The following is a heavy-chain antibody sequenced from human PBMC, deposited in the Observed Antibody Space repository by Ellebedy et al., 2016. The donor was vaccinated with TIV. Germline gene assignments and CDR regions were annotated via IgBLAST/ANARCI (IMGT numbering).Heavy chain of an antibody. V-gene: IGHV3-74*03. CDR1: GFSFGSYW. Sequence: GESLKISCAASGFSFGSYWMLWVRQPPGKGLEWVSRIKPDGSDITYADSVRGRFTISRDNAKNTLYLQMNSLRAEDTAVYYCASSTTTPGAFDYWGQGTLVTVSS. D-gene: IGHD1-1*01. CDR2: IKPDGSDI. J-gene: IGHJ4*02. CDR3: ASSTTTPGAFDY.